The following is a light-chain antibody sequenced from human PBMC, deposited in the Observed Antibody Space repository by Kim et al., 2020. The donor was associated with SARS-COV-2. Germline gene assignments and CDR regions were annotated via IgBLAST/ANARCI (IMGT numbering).Light chain of an antibody. J-gene: IGKJ1*01. CDR1: QDIANS. V-gene: IGKV1-27*01. CDR2: AAS. Sequence: ASVGDRVTITCRASQDIANSLTWYQQKPGTVPRLLIYAASTLQRGVPSRFSGSGSGTEFTLTIGSLQTEDVATYYCQKHSTAPCTFGPGTKVDIK. CDR3: QKHSTAPCT.